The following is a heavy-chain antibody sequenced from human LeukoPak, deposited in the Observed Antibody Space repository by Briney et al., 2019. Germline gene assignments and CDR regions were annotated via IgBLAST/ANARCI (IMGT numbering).Heavy chain of an antibody. Sequence: SVKVSCNSSGGTFSSYTISWVRQAPAQGLEWMGRIIPILGIANYGQKFQGRVTITADKSTSTAYMELSSLRSEDTAVYYCARDGMTVLLGAPGWFDPWGQGTLVTVSS. D-gene: IGHD2-21*02. CDR1: GGTFSSYT. J-gene: IGHJ5*02. CDR2: IIPILGIA. CDR3: ARDGMTVLLGAPGWFDP. V-gene: IGHV1-69*04.